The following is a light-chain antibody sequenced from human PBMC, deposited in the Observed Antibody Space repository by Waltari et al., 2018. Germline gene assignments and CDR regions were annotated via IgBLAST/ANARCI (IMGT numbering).Light chain of an antibody. CDR1: QGISKS. V-gene: IGKV1-NL1*01. CDR3: QQYYFTPYT. J-gene: IGKJ2*01. CDR2: GAS. Sequence: DIQMTQSPSSLSASVGDRVTITCRASQGISKSLAWYQQKPGKAPKLLLYGASRLESGFPPRFSGSGSGTDYTLTISSLQPDDFATYYCQQYYFTPYTFGQGTKLDIK.